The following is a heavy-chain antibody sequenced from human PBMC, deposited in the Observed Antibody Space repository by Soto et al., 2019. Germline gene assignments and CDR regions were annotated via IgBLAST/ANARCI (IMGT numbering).Heavy chain of an antibody. V-gene: IGHV4-34*01. CDR1: GGSFSGYY. CDR3: ARVQSPRSYYNYYMDV. Sequence: SETLSLTCAVYGGSFSGYYWSWIRQPPGKGLEWIGEINHSGSTNYNPSLKSRVTISVDTSNNQFSLKLSSVTAADTAVYYCARVQSPRSYYNYYMDVWGKGTTVTVSS. CDR2: INHSGST. J-gene: IGHJ6*03.